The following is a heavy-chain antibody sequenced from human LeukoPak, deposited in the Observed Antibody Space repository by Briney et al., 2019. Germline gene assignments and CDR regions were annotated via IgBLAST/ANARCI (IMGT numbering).Heavy chain of an antibody. CDR1: GYSFTSYW. CDR2: IYPGDSDT. Sequence: GESLKISCKGSGYSFTSYWIAWVRQMPGKGLECMGIIYPGDSDTRYSPSFQGQVTISADKSISTAYLQWSSLKASDTAMYYCARHSLGYCSGGSCYVGRWFDPWGQGTLVTVSS. V-gene: IGHV5-51*01. CDR3: ARHSLGYCSGGSCYVGRWFDP. D-gene: IGHD2-15*01. J-gene: IGHJ5*02.